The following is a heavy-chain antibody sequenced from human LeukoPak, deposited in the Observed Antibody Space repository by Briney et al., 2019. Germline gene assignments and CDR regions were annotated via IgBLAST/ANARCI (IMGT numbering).Heavy chain of an antibody. CDR2: IWYDGSNK. CDR3: ARTRGAVATDPFDI. D-gene: IGHD6-19*01. V-gene: IGHV3-33*01. CDR1: GFTFNSYG. Sequence: GRSLRLSCAASGFTFNSYGMHWVRQAPGKGLEWVAVIWYDGSNKYYADSVKGRFTISRDNSKSTLYLQMNSLRAEDTAVYYCARTRGAVATDPFDIWGQGTMVIVSS. J-gene: IGHJ3*02.